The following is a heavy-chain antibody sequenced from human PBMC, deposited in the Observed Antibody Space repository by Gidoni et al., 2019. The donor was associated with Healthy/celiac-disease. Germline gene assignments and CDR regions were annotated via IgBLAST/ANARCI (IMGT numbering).Heavy chain of an antibody. CDR2: ISWNSGSI. CDR3: AKDRGSGWDFDY. J-gene: IGHJ4*02. CDR1: GFTFDDYA. D-gene: IGHD6-19*01. V-gene: IGHV3-9*01. Sequence: EVQLVESGGGLVQPGRSLRLSCAASGFTFDDYAMHWVRQAPGKGLGWVSGISWNSGSIGYADSVKGRFTISRDNAKNSLYLQMNSLRAEDTALYYCAKDRGSGWDFDYWGQGTLVTVSS.